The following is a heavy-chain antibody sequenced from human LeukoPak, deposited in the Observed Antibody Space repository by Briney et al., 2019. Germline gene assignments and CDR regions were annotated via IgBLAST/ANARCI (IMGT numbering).Heavy chain of an antibody. D-gene: IGHD1-1*01. V-gene: IGHV4-59*01. J-gene: IGHJ3*02. CDR2: IYYSGST. CDR1: GGSISSYY. Sequence: SETLSLTCTVSGGSISSYYWSWIRQPPGKGLEWIGYIYYSGSTNYNPSLKSRVTISVDTSKNQFSLKLSSVTAADTAVYYCASANWRYDAFDIRGQGTMVTVSS. CDR3: ASANWRYDAFDI.